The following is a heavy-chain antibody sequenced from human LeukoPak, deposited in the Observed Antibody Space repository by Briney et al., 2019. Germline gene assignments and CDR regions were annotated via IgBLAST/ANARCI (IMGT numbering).Heavy chain of an antibody. CDR1: GGSISSYY. CDR2: IYTSGST. V-gene: IGHV4-4*07. Sequence: ASETLSLTCTVSGGSISSYYWSWIRQPDGKGLEWIGRIYTSGSTNYNPSLKSRVTMSVDTSKNQFSLKLSSVTAADTAVYYCARGEYCSSTSCYFSGWGQGTLVTVSS. D-gene: IGHD2-2*01. J-gene: IGHJ4*02. CDR3: ARGEYCSSTSCYFSG.